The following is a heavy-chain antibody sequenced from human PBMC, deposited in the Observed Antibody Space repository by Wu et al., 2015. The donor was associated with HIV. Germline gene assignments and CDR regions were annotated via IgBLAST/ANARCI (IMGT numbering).Heavy chain of an antibody. CDR2: INPSGGST. J-gene: IGHJ6*02. Sequence: QVQLVQSGAEVKKPGASVKVSCKASGYTFTSYYMHWVRQAPGQGLEWMAIINPSGGSTTYAQKFQGRVTMTRDTSTSTVYMELSSLRSEDTAVYYCARVEMATTYYYYGMDVWGQGP. V-gene: IGHV1-46*01. D-gene: IGHD5-24*01. CDR1: GYTFTSYY. CDR3: ARVEMATTYYYYGMDV.